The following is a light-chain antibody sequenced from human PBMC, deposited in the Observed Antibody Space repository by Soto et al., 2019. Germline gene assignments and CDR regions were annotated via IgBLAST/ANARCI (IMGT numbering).Light chain of an antibody. CDR3: GAWDDNLSGVL. CDR2: RND. J-gene: IGLJ2*01. CDR1: SSNIGSNY. Sequence: QSVLTQPPSASGTPGQRVTISCSGSSSNIGSNYVYWYQQFPGTAPKLLIYRNDQRPSGVPARFSGSKSGTSVSLAISGLRSDDEADYYCGAWDDNLSGVLFGGGTKLTVL. V-gene: IGLV1-47*01.